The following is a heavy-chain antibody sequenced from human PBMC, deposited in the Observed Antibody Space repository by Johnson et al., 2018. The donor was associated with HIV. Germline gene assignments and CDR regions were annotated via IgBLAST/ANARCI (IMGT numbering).Heavy chain of an antibody. D-gene: IGHD6-13*01. V-gene: IGHV3-23*04. CDR2: IGGSGAGT. Sequence: VHLVESGGGLVQPGGSLRLSCAASGFPFSSYAMTWVRQAPGKGLEWVSTIGGSGAGTFYADSVRGRFTVSRDNAKKSLYLQMNSLRAEDTAVYYCARGLGSSWTGDAFDIWGQGTMVTVSS. J-gene: IGHJ3*02. CDR1: GFPFSSYA. CDR3: ARGLGSSWTGDAFDI.